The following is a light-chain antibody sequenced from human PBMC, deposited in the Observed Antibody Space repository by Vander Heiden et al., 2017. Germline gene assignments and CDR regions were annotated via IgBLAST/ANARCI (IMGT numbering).Light chain of an antibody. CDR2: GNS. CDR1: SSNIGAGDD. J-gene: IGLJ2*01. V-gene: IGLV1-40*01. Sequence: QSVLTQPPSVSGAPGQRVTISCTGSSSNIGAGDDGHWYQQLPGTAPKLLIYGNSNRPSGVPDRFSGSKSGTSASLAITGLQAEDEADYYCQSYDSSLSGSHVVFGGGTKLTVL. CDR3: QSYDSSLSGSHVV.